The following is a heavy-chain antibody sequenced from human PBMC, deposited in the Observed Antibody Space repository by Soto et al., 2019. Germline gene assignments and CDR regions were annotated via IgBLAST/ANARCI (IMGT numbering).Heavy chain of an antibody. CDR1: GFTFSSYG. J-gene: IGHJ4*02. Sequence: GGSLRLSCAASGFTFSSYGMHWVRQAPGKGLEWVAVIWYDGSNKYYADSVKGRFTISRDNSKNTLYLQMNSLRAEDTAVYYCARGELLYCGGDCYFLDYWGQGTLVTVSS. D-gene: IGHD2-21*02. CDR2: IWYDGSNK. V-gene: IGHV3-33*01. CDR3: ARGELLYCGGDCYFLDY.